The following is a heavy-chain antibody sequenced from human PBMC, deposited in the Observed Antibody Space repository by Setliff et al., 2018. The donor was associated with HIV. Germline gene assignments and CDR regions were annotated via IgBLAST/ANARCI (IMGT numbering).Heavy chain of an antibody. V-gene: IGHV1-46*01. CDR3: ARNPRRAVAGTDYYYYMDV. CDR2: INPSGGST. Sequence: ASVKVSCKASGYTFPSYYMHWVRQAPRQGLEWMGIINPSGGSTSYAQKFQGRVTMTRDTSTSTVYMELSSLRYEDTAVYYRARNPRRAVAGTDYYYYMDVWGKGTTVTVSS. D-gene: IGHD6-19*01. J-gene: IGHJ6*03. CDR1: GYTFPSYY.